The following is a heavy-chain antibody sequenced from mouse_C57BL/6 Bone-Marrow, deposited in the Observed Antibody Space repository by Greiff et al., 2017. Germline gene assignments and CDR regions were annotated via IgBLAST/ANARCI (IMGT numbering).Heavy chain of an antibody. D-gene: IGHD2-3*01. V-gene: IGHV1-81*01. CDR2: IYPRSGNT. Sequence: QVQLQQSGAELARPGASVKLSCKASGYTFTSYGISWVQQRTGQGLAWIGEIYPRSGNTYYNETFKGQATLSADKSSSTPSMELRRLKSEDSAVYFCARDGLRDDRGQGTTLTVSS. J-gene: IGHJ2*01. CDR1: GYTFTSYG. CDR3: ARDGLRDD.